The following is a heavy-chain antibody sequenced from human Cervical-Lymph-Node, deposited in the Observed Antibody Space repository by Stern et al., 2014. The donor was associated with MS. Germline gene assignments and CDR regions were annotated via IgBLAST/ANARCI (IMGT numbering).Heavy chain of an antibody. CDR1: GFIFNEFA. CDR2: ISGSGGNT. V-gene: IGHV3-23*04. CDR3: AKGKTVTGTGYGIDV. D-gene: IGHD6-19*01. J-gene: IGHJ6*01. Sequence: EMQLVESGGDLVQPGGSLRLPCAASGFIFNEFAMPWVRQAPGQGLEWVASISGSGGNTFYAESVKGRFTISRDNSKSTLWLQMSSLRDEDTAIYYCAKGKTVTGTGYGIDVWGQGTSVTVSS.